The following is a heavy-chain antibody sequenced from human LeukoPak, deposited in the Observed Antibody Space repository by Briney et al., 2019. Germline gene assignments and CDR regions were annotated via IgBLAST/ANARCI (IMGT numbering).Heavy chain of an antibody. CDR3: ARAPFTMVRGVIPHLGAFDI. CDR2: IYYSRST. D-gene: IGHD3-10*01. V-gene: IGHV4-59*01. Sequence: SETLSLTCTVSGGSISSYYWSWIRQPPGKGLEWIGYIYYSRSTNYNPSLKSRVTISVDTSKNQFSLKLSSVTAADTAVYYCARAPFTMVRGVIPHLGAFDIWGQGTMVTVSS. J-gene: IGHJ3*02. CDR1: GGSISSYY.